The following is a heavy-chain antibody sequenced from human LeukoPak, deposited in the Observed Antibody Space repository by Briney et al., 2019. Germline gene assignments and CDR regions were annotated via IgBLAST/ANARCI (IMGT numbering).Heavy chain of an antibody. CDR3: ARGRELLMVDY. CDR1: GGTFSSYA. CDR2: IIPIFGTA. V-gene: IGHV1-69*05. Sequence: SVKVSCKASGGTFSSYATSWVRQAPGQGLEWMGGIIPIFGTANYAQKFQGRVTMTRNTSISTAYMELSSLRSEDTAVYYCARGRELLMVDYWGQGTLVTVSS. J-gene: IGHJ4*02. D-gene: IGHD1-26*01.